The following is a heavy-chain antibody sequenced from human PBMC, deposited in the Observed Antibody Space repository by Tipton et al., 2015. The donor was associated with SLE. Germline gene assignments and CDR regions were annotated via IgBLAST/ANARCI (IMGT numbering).Heavy chain of an antibody. V-gene: IGHV4-39*07. CDR2: IYHSGNT. D-gene: IGHD2-8*01. J-gene: IGHJ3*02. CDR3: VREQYGIFNI. Sequence: TLSLTCTVSGGSISSGSHYWGWIRQSPGKGLEWIGSIYHSGNTYYNPSLQSRVTISQDTSKNLFSLKLTSVTAADTAVYYCVREQYGIFNIWGQGTMVTVSS. CDR1: GGSISSGSHY.